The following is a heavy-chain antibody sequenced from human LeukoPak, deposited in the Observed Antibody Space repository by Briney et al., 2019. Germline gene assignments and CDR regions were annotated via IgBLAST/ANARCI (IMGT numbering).Heavy chain of an antibody. V-gene: IGHV3-33*01. CDR1: GFTFSSHG. Sequence: GRSLRLSCAASGFTFSSHGMHWVRQAPGKGLDWVAVIWYDGGKKYYADTVKGRFTISRDNSKNTLFLQMNSLSAEDTAVYYCARGATIWYGMDVWGQGTTVTVSS. J-gene: IGHJ6*02. CDR3: ARGATIWYGMDV. D-gene: IGHD5-24*01. CDR2: IWYDGGKK.